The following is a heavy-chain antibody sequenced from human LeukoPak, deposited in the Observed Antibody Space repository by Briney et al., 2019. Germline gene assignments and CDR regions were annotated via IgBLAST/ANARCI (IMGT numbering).Heavy chain of an antibody. V-gene: IGHV4-59*01. D-gene: IGHD3-9*01. CDR3: ARVNSAGESLRYFDWLPPSNRFDP. Sequence: SETLSLTCTVSGGSISSYYWSWIRQPPGKGLEWIGYIYYSGSTNYNPSLKSRVTISVDTSKNQFSLKLSSVTAADTAVYYCARVNSAGESLRYFDWLPPSNRFDPWGQGTLVTVSS. CDR2: IYYSGST. J-gene: IGHJ5*02. CDR1: GGSISSYY.